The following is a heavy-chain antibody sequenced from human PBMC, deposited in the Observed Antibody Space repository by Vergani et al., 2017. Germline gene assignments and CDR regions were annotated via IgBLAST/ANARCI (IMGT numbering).Heavy chain of an antibody. CDR3: ARDAY. CDR2: ISSNGGST. J-gene: IGHJ4*02. Sequence: EVQLVESGGGLVQPGGSLRLSCAASGFTFSSYAMHWVRQAPGKGLEYVSAISSNGGSTYYANSVRGSFTISRDNSKNTLYLQMGSLRAEDMAVYYCARDAYWGQGTLVTVSS. CDR1: GFTFSSYA. V-gene: IGHV3-64*01.